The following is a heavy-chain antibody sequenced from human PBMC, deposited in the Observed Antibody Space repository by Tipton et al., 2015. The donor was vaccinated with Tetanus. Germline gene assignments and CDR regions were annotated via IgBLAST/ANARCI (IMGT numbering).Heavy chain of an antibody. V-gene: IGHV3-23*01. J-gene: IGHJ4*02. Sequence: SLRLSCAASGFTFSNYGMHWVRQAPGKGLEWVSAMSGSGGATYYADSVRGRFTISRDSSKHTLYLQMNSLSAEDTAVYYCAKGPPDYYNWNYFDYWGQGTLVTVSS. CDR3: AKGPPDYYNWNYFDY. D-gene: IGHD1-20*01. CDR2: MSGSGGAT. CDR1: GFTFSNYG.